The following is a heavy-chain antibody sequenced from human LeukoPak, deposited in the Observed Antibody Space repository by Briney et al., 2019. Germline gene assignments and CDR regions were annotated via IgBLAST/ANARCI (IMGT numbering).Heavy chain of an antibody. CDR2: IYSAGST. D-gene: IGHD3-22*01. J-gene: IGHJ4*02. CDR1: GFTVSSNY. CDR3: ARKGNYYDSSGLDY. Sequence: GGSLRLSCAASGFTVSSNYMSWVRQAPGKGLEWVSVIYSAGSTYYADSVKGRFTISRDNSKNTLYLQVNSLRAEDTAVYYCARKGNYYDSSGLDYWGQGTLVTVSS. V-gene: IGHV3-53*01.